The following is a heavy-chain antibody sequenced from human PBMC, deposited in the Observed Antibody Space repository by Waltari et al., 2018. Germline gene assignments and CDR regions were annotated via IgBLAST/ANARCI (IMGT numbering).Heavy chain of an antibody. Sequence: QVQLQESGPGLVKPSETLSLTCTVSGCSISSHYWSWIRQPPGKGLEWSGYIYYSGSTTYHPPLKSRVTMSVDTSKNQFSLTLSSVTAADTAVYYCARDTKYYCSGSYVCAFDIWCQGTMVTFSS. J-gene: IGHJ3*02. V-gene: IGHV4-59*11. CDR3: ARDTKYYCSGSYVCAFDI. CDR2: IYYSGST. D-gene: IGHD3-10*01. CDR1: GCSISSHY.